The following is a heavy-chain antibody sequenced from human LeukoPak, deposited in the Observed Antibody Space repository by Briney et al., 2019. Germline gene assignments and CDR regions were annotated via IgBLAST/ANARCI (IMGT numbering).Heavy chain of an antibody. CDR1: GGSISSSSYY. CDR3: ARDEGSAYPFDY. V-gene: IGHV4-39*07. CDR2: IYYSGST. J-gene: IGHJ4*02. Sequence: SETLSLTCTVSGGSISSSSYYWGWIRQPPGKGLEWIGSIYYSGSTYYNPSLKSRVTISVDTSKNQFSLKLSSVTAADTAVYYCARDEGSAYPFDYWGQGTLVTVSS. D-gene: IGHD3-22*01.